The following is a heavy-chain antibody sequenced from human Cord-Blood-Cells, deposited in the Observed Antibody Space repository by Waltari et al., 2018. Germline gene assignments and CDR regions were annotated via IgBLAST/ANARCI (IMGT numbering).Heavy chain of an antibody. CDR3: ARAIYYDSSGYYYYFDY. CDR2: IYHSGST. J-gene: IGHJ4*02. D-gene: IGHD3-22*01. CDR1: GGSISSSNW. Sequence: QVQLQESGPGLVKPSGTLSLTCAVSGGSISSSNWWSWVRQPPGKGLEWIGEIYHSGSTNYNPSLKSRVTISVDKSKNQFSLKLSSVTAADTAVYYCARAIYYDSSGYYYYFDYWAREPWSPSPQ. V-gene: IGHV4-4*02.